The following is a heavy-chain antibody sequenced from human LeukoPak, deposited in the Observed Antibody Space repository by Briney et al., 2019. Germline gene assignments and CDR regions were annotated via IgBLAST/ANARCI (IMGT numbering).Heavy chain of an antibody. J-gene: IGHJ4*02. CDR2: IYYSGST. CDR1: GGSIRSCY. CDR3: ARDRYYFDY. V-gene: IGHV4-59*01. Sequence: SETLSLTCTVSGGSIRSCYWSWIRQPPGKGLEWIGYIYYSGSTNYNPSLKSRVTISVDTSKNQFSLKLSSVTAADTAVYYCARDRYYFDYWGQGTLVTVSS.